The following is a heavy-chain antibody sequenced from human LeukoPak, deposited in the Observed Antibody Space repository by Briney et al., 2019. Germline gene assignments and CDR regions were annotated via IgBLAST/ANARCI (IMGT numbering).Heavy chain of an antibody. Sequence: GASVKVSCKASGGTFSSYAISWVRQAPGQGLEWMGGIIPIFGTANYAQKFQGRVTITTDESTSTAYMELSSLRSEDTAVYYCASSIWGIWSPDDYWGQGTLVTVSS. CDR1: GGTFSSYA. V-gene: IGHV1-69*05. CDR3: ASSIWGIWSPDDY. D-gene: IGHD3-16*01. J-gene: IGHJ4*02. CDR2: IIPIFGTA.